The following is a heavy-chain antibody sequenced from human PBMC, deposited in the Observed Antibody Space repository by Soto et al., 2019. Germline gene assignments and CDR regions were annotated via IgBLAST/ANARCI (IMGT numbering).Heavy chain of an antibody. Sequence: QVRLQESGPGLVKPSQTLSLTCTVSGGSISSGGYYWSWIRQHPGKGLEWIGYIYYSGSTYYNPSLKSRVTISVDTSKNQFSLKLSSVTAADTAVYYCARGLGCSSTSCYGKKFDYWGQGTLVTVSS. CDR2: IYYSGST. J-gene: IGHJ4*02. CDR3: ARGLGCSSTSCYGKKFDY. CDR1: GGSISSGGYY. D-gene: IGHD2-2*01. V-gene: IGHV4-31*03.